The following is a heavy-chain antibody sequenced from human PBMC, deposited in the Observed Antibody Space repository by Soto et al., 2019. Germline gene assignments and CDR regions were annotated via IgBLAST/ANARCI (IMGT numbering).Heavy chain of an antibody. Sequence: QLQLQESGPGLVKPSETLSLTCTVSGGSISSSSYYWGWIRQPPGKGLEWIGSIYYSGSTYYNPSLKSRVTISVDTSKNQFSLKLSSVTAADTAVYYCARQRSGSGSYIWGQGTMVTVSS. V-gene: IGHV4-39*01. CDR1: GGSISSSSYY. D-gene: IGHD3-22*01. J-gene: IGHJ3*02. CDR3: ARQRSGSGSYI. CDR2: IYYSGST.